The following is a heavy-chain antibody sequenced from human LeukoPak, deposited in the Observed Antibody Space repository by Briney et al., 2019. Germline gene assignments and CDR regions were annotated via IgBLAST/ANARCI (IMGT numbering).Heavy chain of an antibody. Sequence: GGSLRLSCAASGFTFSSYGMHWVRQAPGKGLEWVAVIWYDGSNKYYADSVKGRFTISRDNSKNTLYLQMNSLRAEDTAVYYCARCRGYSYGSLIDYWGQGTLVTVSS. J-gene: IGHJ4*02. CDR3: ARCRGYSYGSLIDY. CDR2: IWYDGSNK. CDR1: GFTFSSYG. V-gene: IGHV3-33*01. D-gene: IGHD5-18*01.